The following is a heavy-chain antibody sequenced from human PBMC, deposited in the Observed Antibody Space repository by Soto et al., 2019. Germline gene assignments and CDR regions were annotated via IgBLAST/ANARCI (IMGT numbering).Heavy chain of an antibody. J-gene: IGHJ1*01. CDR3: ARGLCKDVFQY. Sequence: SETLSLTCAVSGGSISSGGYSWTWIRQPPGKGLEWIGYVHHTGSTTYNPSLKTRVNISVDRPNNQFFLTLTSATAADSAIYYCARGLCKDVFQYWGRGILVTVSS. V-gene: IGHV4-30-2*01. CDR1: GGSISSGGYS. CDR2: VHHTGST.